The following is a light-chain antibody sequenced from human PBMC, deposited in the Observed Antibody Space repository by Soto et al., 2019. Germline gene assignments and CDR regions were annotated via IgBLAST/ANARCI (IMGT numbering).Light chain of an antibody. V-gene: IGLV2-14*01. CDR1: SSDVGRYDY. CDR3: SSYRDTGTLVV. Sequence: QSVLTQPASVSGSPGQSIAISCTGTSSDVGRYDYVSWYQQHPGKAPKLMIYDVSNRPSGISNRFSGSKSGNTASLTISGLQAEDEADYYCSSYRDTGTLVVFGGGTQLTVL. J-gene: IGLJ3*02. CDR2: DVS.